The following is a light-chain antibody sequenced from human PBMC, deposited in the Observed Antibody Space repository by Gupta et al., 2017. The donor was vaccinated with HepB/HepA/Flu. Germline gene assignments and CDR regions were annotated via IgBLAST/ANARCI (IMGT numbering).Light chain of an antibody. CDR1: SSNIGAGYG. CDR2: TND. J-gene: IGLJ3*02. Sequence: QSVLTQPPSVSGPPGPRVTISCTGRSSNIGAGYGVHWYQKLPGTAPRLLIYTNDNRPSGVPDRFSGSKSGTSASLAITGLQAEDEADYYCQSFDSGLTGPLFGGGTKLTVL. CDR3: QSFDSGLTGPL. V-gene: IGLV1-40*01.